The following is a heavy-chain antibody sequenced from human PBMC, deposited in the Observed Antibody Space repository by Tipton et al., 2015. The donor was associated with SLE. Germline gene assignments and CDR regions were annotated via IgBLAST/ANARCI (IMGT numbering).Heavy chain of an antibody. V-gene: IGHV4-38-2*01. D-gene: IGHD2-8*02. CDR1: DFSVISSHY. J-gene: IGHJ3*02. CDR2: IYLSGST. CDR3: ARAVARVVYARVRAFDI. Sequence: TLSLTCAVSDFSVISSHYCGWFRQPPGKGLGGIGTIYLSGSTYYNPSLQSRVSISEDTSRNQFSLNLSSVTAADTAAYYCARAVARVVYARVRAFDIWGQGTLVTVSS.